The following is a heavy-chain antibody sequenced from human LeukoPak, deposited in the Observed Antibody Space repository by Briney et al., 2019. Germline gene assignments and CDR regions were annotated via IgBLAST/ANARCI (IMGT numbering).Heavy chain of an antibody. D-gene: IGHD7-27*01. CDR3: ARAGETGAPFDY. CDR1: GFTFSSYS. Sequence: GSLRLSCAASGFTFSSYSMNWVRQAPGKGLEWVSSISSSSSYIYYADSVKGRFTISRDNAKNSLYLQMNSLRAEDTAVYYCARAGETGAPFDYWGQGTLVTVSS. V-gene: IGHV3-21*01. J-gene: IGHJ4*02. CDR2: ISSSSSYI.